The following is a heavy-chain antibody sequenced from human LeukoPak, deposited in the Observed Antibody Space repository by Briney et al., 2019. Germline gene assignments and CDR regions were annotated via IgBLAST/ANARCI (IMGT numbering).Heavy chain of an antibody. Sequence: SETLSLTCTVSGGSISSYYWSWIRQPAGKGLEWIGRIHTSGSTNYSPSLKSRVTMSVDTSKNQFSLKLSSVTAADTAVYYCARVLRYCSGGNCYSGGLGYMDVWGKGTTVTISS. CDR3: ARVLRYCSGGNCYSGGLGYMDV. V-gene: IGHV4-4*07. CDR2: IHTSGST. J-gene: IGHJ6*03. CDR1: GGSISSYY. D-gene: IGHD2-15*01.